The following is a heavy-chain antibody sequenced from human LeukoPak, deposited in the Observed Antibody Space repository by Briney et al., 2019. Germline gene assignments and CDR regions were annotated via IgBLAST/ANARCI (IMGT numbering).Heavy chain of an antibody. D-gene: IGHD2-15*01. Sequence: GGSLRLSCAASGFTFSGSAMHWVRQASGKGLEWVGRIRSKANSYATAYAASVKGRFTISRDDSKNTAYLQMNSLKTEDTAVYYCTLDFRLLPVWGQGTLVTVSS. J-gene: IGHJ4*02. CDR1: GFTFSGSA. V-gene: IGHV3-73*01. CDR2: IRSKANSYAT. CDR3: TLDFRLLPV.